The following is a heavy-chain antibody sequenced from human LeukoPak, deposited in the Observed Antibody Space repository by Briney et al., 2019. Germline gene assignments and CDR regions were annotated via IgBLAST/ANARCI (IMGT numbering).Heavy chain of an antibody. J-gene: IGHJ5*02. D-gene: IGHD2-2*01. V-gene: IGHV1-69*13. CDR3: ARQVDVKYCSSTSCYVWDWFDP. Sequence: SVKVSCTASGGTLSTYAISWVRQAPGQGPDWMGRIIPMVGTAHYAQKFQGRVTITADESTSTAYMEQSSLRSEDTAVYYCARQVDVKYCSSTSCYVWDWFDPWGQGTLVTVSS. CDR1: GGTLSTYA. CDR2: IIPMVGTA.